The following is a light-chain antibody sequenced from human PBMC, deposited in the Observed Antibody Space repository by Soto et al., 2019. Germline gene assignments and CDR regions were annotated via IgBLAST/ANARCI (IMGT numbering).Light chain of an antibody. J-gene: IGLJ2*01. CDR2: DVS. CDR1: SSDVGGYNY. V-gene: IGLV2-14*01. CDR3: SSYTSSSPPVV. Sequence: QSALTQPASVSGSPGQSITISCTGTSSDVGGYNYVSWYQQHPGKAPKLLIYDVSNRPSGVSNRFSGSKSGNTASLTISGLQADDEADYHCSSYTSSSPPVVFGGGPKLTVL.